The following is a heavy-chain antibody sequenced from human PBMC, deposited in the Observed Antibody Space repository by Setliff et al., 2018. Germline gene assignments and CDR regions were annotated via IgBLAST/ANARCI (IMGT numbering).Heavy chain of an antibody. J-gene: IGHJ6*02. CDR3: VRDRTAYSYGLDV. CDR2: INHSGST. V-gene: IGHV4-34*01. D-gene: IGHD5-18*01. CDR1: CGSFSDYY. Sequence: PSETLSLTCTVYCGSFSDYYWGWIRQPPGKGLEWIAEINHSGSTNYNPSLKSRVTISVDTSKNQFALNLRSVTAADTAVYYCVRDRTAYSYGLDVWGQGTTVTVS.